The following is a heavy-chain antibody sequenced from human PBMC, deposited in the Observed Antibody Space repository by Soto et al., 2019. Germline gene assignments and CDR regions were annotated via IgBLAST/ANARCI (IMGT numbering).Heavy chain of an antibody. CDR3: ASDFWSGYYPKDFQH. Sequence: PSETLSLTCTVSGGSISSSSYYWGWIRQPPGKGLEWIGSIYYSGSTYYNPSLKSRVTISVDTSKNQFSLKLSSVTAADTAVYYCASDFWSGYYPKDFQHWGQGTLVTVSS. J-gene: IGHJ1*01. CDR1: GGSISSSSYY. D-gene: IGHD3-3*01. V-gene: IGHV4-39*01. CDR2: IYYSGST.